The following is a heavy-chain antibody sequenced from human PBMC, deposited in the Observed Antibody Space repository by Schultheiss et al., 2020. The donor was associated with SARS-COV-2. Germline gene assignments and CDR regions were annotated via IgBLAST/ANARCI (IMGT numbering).Heavy chain of an antibody. V-gene: IGHV3-21*05. J-gene: IGHJ4*02. CDR3: ARDGRTMTYFDY. D-gene: IGHD3-3*01. Sequence: GESLKISCVASGFTFSSYEMNWVRQAPGKGLEWVSYISSSNSHIYYADSLKGRFTISRDNAKNSLFLQMNSLRAEDTAVYYCARDGRTMTYFDYWGQGTLVTVSS. CDR2: ISSSNSHI. CDR1: GFTFSSYE.